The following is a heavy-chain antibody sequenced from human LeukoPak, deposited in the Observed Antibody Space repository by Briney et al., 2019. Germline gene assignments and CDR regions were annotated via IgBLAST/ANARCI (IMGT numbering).Heavy chain of an antibody. CDR3: GRTQAGSGYTDY. CDR2: IDWDDDK. J-gene: IGHJ4*02. V-gene: IGHV2-70*01. Sequence: SGPTLVNPTQTLTLTCTFSGFSLSTSGMCVSWIRQPPAKALEWLALIDWDDDKYYSTSLKTRLTISKDTSKNQVVLKMTNMDPVETATYYCGRTQAGSGYTDYWGQGTLVTVSS. CDR1: GFSLSTSGMC. D-gene: IGHD3-10*01.